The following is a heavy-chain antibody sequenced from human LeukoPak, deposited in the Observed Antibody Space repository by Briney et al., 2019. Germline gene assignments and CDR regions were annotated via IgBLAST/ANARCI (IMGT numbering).Heavy chain of an antibody. CDR1: GFTFSGSA. CDR2: IRSKANSYAT. D-gene: IGHD2-21*02. J-gene: IGHJ4*02. V-gene: IGHV3-73*01. CDR3: ASNIVVVTAIRFAVDY. Sequence: GGSLRLSCAASGFTFSGSAMHWVRQASGKGLEWVGRIRSKANSYATAYAASVKGRFTISRDDSKNTAYLQMNSLRAEDTAVYYCASNIVVVTAIRFAVDYWGQGTLVTVSS.